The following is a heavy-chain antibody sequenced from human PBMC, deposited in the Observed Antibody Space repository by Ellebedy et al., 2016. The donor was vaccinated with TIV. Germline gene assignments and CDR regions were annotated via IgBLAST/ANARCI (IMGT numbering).Heavy chain of an antibody. V-gene: IGHV3-72*01. J-gene: IGHJ4*02. CDR1: GFTFSDHY. Sequence: GESLKISCAVSGFTFSDHYMDWVRLAPGKGPEWVGRSRNKAKSYTTDYAASVKGRFTISRDDSKNSLYLQMNSLKTEDTAIYYCARDTTSGYWGQGALVTVSS. CDR3: ARDTTSGY. CDR2: SRNKAKSYTT. D-gene: IGHD1-1*01.